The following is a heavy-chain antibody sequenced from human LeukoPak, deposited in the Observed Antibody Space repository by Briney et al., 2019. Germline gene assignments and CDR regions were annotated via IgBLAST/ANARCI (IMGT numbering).Heavy chain of an antibody. D-gene: IGHD3-10*01. CDR2: ISSSSSCI. CDR3: ASSDYYGSGGAQDY. V-gene: IGHV3-21*01. CDR1: GFTFSSYS. Sequence: GGSLRLSCAGSGFTFSSYSMNWVRQAQGKGLEWVSSISSSSSCIYYADSVKGRFTISRDNAKNSLYLQMNSLRAEDTAVYYCASSDYYGSGGAQDYWGQGTLVTVSS. J-gene: IGHJ4*02.